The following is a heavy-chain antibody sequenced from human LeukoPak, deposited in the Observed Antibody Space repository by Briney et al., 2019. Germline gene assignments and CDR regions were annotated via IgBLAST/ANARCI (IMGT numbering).Heavy chain of an antibody. Sequence: GRSLRLSCAASGCTFSSYGMHWVRQAPGKGLEWVAVISYDGSNKYYADSVKGRFTISRDNSKNTLYVQMNSLRAEDTAVYYCVLGGYFDYWGQGTLVTVSS. V-gene: IGHV3-30*03. CDR3: VLGGYFDY. CDR1: GCTFSSYG. J-gene: IGHJ4*02. D-gene: IGHD2-15*01. CDR2: ISYDGSNK.